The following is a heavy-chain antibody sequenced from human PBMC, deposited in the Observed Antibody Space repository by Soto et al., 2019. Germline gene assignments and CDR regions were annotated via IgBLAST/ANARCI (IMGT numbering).Heavy chain of an antibody. CDR2: ISGSGGST. J-gene: IGHJ4*02. V-gene: IGHV3-23*01. CDR1: GFTFSSYA. D-gene: IGHD2-2*03. Sequence: EVQLLESGGGLVQPGGSLRLSCAASGFTFSSYAMSWVRQAPGKGLEWVSAISGSGGSTFYADSMKGRFPISRDNTRNTLYLQMNNLGAEDTAVYYCAKGRSYMDIVTVPAARSSPDYWGQGTLVTVSS. CDR3: AKGRSYMDIVTVPAARSSPDY.